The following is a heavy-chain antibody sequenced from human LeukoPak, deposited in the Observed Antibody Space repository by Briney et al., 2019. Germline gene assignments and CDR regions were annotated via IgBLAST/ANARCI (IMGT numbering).Heavy chain of an antibody. V-gene: IGHV3-73*01. CDR2: IRSKANNYGT. CDR1: GFTFSGSG. Sequence: GGSLRLSCAASGFTFSGSGMHWVRQASGKGLEWVGRIRSKANNYGTAYAASVKGRFTISRDDSKNTAYRQMNSLKTEDTAVYYCSRQPPDYGGSDHWGQGTLVTVSS. J-gene: IGHJ4*02. CDR3: SRQPPDYGGSDH. D-gene: IGHD4/OR15-4a*01.